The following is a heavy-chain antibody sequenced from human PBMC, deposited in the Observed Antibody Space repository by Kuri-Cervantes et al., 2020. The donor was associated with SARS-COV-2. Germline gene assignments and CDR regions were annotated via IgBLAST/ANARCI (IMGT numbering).Heavy chain of an antibody. D-gene: IGHD4-17*01. J-gene: IGHJ3*01. V-gene: IGHV3-21*04. CDR3: AKDPNGDYVGAFDF. CDR1: GFTFSSYS. Sequence: ETLSLTCAASGFTFSSYSMNWVRQAPGKGLEWVSSISSSSSYIYYADSVKGRFTISRDNFKNTLYLQMNNLRAEDTAVYYCAKDPNGDYVGAFDFWGQGTLVTVSS. CDR2: ISSSSSYI.